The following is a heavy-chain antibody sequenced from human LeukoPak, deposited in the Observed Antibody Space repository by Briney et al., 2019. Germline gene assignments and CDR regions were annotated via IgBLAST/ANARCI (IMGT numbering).Heavy chain of an antibody. CDR1: GFTFSSYS. V-gene: IGHV3-21*01. CDR3: AVLDSSGFPDY. CDR2: ISSSSTYI. Sequence: GGSLRLSCAASGFTFSSYSMNWVRQAPGKGLEWVSSISSSSTYIYYADSVKGRFTISRDNAKNSLYLQMISLRAEDTAVYCCAVLDSSGFPDYWGQGTLVTVSS. J-gene: IGHJ4*02. D-gene: IGHD3-22*01.